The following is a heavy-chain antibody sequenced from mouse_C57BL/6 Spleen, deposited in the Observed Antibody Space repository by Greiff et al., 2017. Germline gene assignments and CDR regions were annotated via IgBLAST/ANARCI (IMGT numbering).Heavy chain of an antibody. Sequence: EVKVVESGGGLVKPGGSLKLSCAASGFTFSDYGMHWVRQAPEKGLEWVAYISSGSSTIYYADTVKGRFTISRDNAKNTPFLQMSSLRSEDTAMYYCARDWDFAYWGQGTLVTVSA. D-gene: IGHD4-1*01. CDR3: ARDWDFAY. CDR1: GFTFSDYG. CDR2: ISSGSSTI. J-gene: IGHJ3*01. V-gene: IGHV5-17*01.